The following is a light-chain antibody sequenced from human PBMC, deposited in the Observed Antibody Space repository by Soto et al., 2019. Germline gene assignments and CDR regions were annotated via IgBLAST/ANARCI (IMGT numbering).Light chain of an antibody. CDR2: EVS. CDR1: SSDVGDYNY. CDR3: FPYTSNRARV. V-gene: IGLV2-14*01. J-gene: IGLJ1*01. Sequence: QSALTQPASVSGSPGQSITISCTGTSSDVGDYNYVSWFQQHPGKAPKLMIYEVSTRPSGVSNRFSGSKSGNTASLTISGLQAEDEADYYCFPYTSNRARVFGTGTKVTVL.